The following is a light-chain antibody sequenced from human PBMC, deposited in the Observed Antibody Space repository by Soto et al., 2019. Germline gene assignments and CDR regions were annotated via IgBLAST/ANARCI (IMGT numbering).Light chain of an antibody. CDR2: KAS. J-gene: IGKJ1*01. Sequence: DIPMTQSPATLSASVGDRVTITCRASQSISSRLAWYQQKPGQAPKLLIYKASSLESGVPSRFSGSGSGTEFTRTISSLQPDDSATYYCQPYNSYWTFGQGTKVEIK. CDR3: QPYNSYWT. CDR1: QSISSR. V-gene: IGKV1-5*03.